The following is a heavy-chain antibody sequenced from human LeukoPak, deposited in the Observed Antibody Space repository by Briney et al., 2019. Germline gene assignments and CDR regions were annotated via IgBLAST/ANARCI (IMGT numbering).Heavy chain of an antibody. V-gene: IGHV3-66*01. D-gene: IGHD2-21*01. CDR1: GFSVRGSF. CDR3: ARAIGVVDCGTQTCYPYHFDK. J-gene: IGHJ4*02. Sequence: GGSLRLSCAASGFSVRGSFMNWVRQAPGKGLEWVSLLSNTENSFYSDSVKGRFNLSRDISNNTLYLHMHSLRGEDTAVYFCARAIGVVDCGTQTCYPYHFDKWGRGTLVTVSS. CDR2: LSNTENS.